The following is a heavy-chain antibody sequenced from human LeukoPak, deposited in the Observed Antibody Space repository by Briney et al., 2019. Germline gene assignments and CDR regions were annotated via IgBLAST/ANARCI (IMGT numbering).Heavy chain of an antibody. J-gene: IGHJ5*02. CDR3: AHTRAGLLRNKNWFDP. D-gene: IGHD1/OR15-1a*01. Sequence: SGPTLVKPTQTLALTCTFSGFSFSSSGVGVGWIRQPPGKAVEWLELFYWNDDKRYSLSLKSRLTITKDTSKNQVVVTMTNMDPVDTATYYCAHTRAGLLRNKNWFDPWGQGTLVTVSS. CDR2: FYWNDDK. CDR1: GFSFSSSGVG. V-gene: IGHV2-5*01.